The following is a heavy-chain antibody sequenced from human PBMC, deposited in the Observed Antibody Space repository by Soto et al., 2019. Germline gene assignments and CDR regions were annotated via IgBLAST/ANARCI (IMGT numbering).Heavy chain of an antibody. CDR2: IYYSGST. CDR3: ASTLTVVFDY. J-gene: IGHJ4*02. D-gene: IGHD2-15*01. V-gene: IGHV4-61*01. Sequence: SETLSLTCTVSGGSVSSGSYYWSWIRQPPGKGLEWIGYIYYSGSTNYNPSLQSRVTISVDTSKNQFSLKLSSVTAADTAVYYCASTLTVVFDYWGQGTLVTVSS. CDR1: GGSVSSGSYY.